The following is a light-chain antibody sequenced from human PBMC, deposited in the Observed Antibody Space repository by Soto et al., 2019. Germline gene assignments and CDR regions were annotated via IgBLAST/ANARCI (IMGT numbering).Light chain of an antibody. CDR1: QSVLYSSNNKNH. Sequence: DIVMTQSPDSLAVSLGERATINCKSSQSVLYSSNNKNHLAWYQQKPGQPPKLVIYWASTRESGVPDRFSGSGSGTDFTLTISSLQTEDVAVYYCYQYLRTPLTFGGGTKVEIK. CDR3: YQYLRTPLT. V-gene: IGKV4-1*01. J-gene: IGKJ4*01. CDR2: WAS.